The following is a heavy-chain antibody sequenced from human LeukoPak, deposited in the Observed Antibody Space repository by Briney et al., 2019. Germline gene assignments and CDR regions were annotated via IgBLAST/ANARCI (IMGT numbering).Heavy chain of an antibody. D-gene: IGHD1-7*01. V-gene: IGHV4-30-2*01. CDR3: ARATYHNWNYERGGPFDI. Sequence: SQTLSLTCAVSGVPISSGGYSWSWLRQPPGKGLEWIGYIYHGGSTYYSPSLKSRVTISVDRSKNQFSLKLSSVTAADTAVYFCARATYHNWNYERGGPFDIWGQGTMVTVSS. J-gene: IGHJ3*02. CDR1: GVPISSGGYS. CDR2: IYHGGST.